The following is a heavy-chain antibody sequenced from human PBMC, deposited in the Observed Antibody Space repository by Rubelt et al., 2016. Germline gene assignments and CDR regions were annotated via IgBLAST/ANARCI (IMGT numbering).Heavy chain of an antibody. CDR1: GGSFSGYY. CDR3: AAHGTLLRWFDP. CDR2: FIDGGST. V-gene: IGHV4-34*12. D-gene: IGHD1-26*01. J-gene: IGHJ5*02. Sequence: QVQLQQWGAGLLRSSETLSLTCAVYGGSFSGYYWSWIRQPPGKGLEWIGEFIDGGSTNYNPSLKSRVIISADTSKNQFSLQVISVTAADTAVEYCAAHGTLLRWFDPWGQGTQVTVSS.